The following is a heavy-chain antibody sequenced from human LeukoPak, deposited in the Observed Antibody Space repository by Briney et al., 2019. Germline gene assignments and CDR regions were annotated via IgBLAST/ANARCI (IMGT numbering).Heavy chain of an antibody. CDR3: ARDRYCSSTSCYTAFDY. CDR2: IYTSGST. Sequence: PSETLSLTCTVSGGSISSYYWSWIRQPAGKGLEWIGRIYTSGSTNYNPSLKSRVTMSVDTSKNQFSLKLSPVTAADTAVYYCARDRYCSSTSCYTAFDYWGQGTLVTVSS. V-gene: IGHV4-4*07. J-gene: IGHJ4*02. D-gene: IGHD2-2*02. CDR1: GGSISSYY.